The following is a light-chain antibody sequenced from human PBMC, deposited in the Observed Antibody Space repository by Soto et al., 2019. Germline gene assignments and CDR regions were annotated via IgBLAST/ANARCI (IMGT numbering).Light chain of an antibody. Sequence: QSVLTQPPSVSGAPGQRVTISCTGSSSNIGAGYDVHWYQQLPGTAPKLLIYGNSNRPAGVPDRFSGSKSGTSASLAITGLQAEDEADYYCQSYDGSLSGLFGGGTQFTVL. CDR3: QSYDGSLSGL. CDR2: GNS. J-gene: IGLJ2*01. CDR1: SSNIGAGYD. V-gene: IGLV1-40*01.